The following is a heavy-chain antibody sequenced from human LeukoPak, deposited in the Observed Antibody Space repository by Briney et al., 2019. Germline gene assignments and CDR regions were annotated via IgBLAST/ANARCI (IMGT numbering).Heavy chain of an antibody. Sequence: GGSLRLSCAASGFTVSSNYMSWVRQAPGKGLEWVSVIYSGGSTYYADSVKGRFTISRDNSKNTLYLQMNSLRAEDTAVYYCARVTYSSSYYFDYWGQGTLVTVSS. V-gene: IGHV3-66*01. J-gene: IGHJ4*02. CDR1: GFTVSSNY. CDR3: ARVTYSSSYYFDY. CDR2: IYSGGST. D-gene: IGHD6-6*01.